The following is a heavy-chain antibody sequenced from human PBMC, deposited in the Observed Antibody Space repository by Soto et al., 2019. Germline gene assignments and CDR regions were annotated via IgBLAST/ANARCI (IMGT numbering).Heavy chain of an antibody. Sequence: EVQLLESGGGLVQPGGSLRLSCAASGFTFSTYGMSWVRQAPGKGLEWISGLSGSDGRTTYADSVKGRFTISRDNSKNTLYLQMDSLRVEATAVYYCAKDSGYDSTDWGQGTLVTVSS. CDR3: AKDSGYDSTD. D-gene: IGHD3-22*01. J-gene: IGHJ4*02. CDR2: LSGSDGRT. CDR1: GFTFSTYG. V-gene: IGHV3-23*01.